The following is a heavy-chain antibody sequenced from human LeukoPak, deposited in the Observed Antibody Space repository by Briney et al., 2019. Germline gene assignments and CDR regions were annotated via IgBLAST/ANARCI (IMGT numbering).Heavy chain of an antibody. CDR3: AKDRGGYSYALFDY. V-gene: IGHV3-23*01. CDR1: GFTFSSYA. D-gene: IGHD5-18*01. Sequence: PGGSLRLSCAASGFTFSSYAMSWVRQPPGKGLEWVSSISGSGGSTYYADSVKGRFTISRDNSKNTLYLQMNSLRAEDTAVYYCAKDRGGYSYALFDYWGQGTLVTVS. J-gene: IGHJ4*02. CDR2: ISGSGGST.